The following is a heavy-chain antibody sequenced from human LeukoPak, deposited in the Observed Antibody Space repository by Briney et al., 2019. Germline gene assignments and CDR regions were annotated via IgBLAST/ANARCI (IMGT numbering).Heavy chain of an antibody. CDR1: GFTFSSYG. J-gene: IGHJ4*02. CDR2: XXYDGSNK. Sequence: LSCAAXGFTFSSYGMHWVRQAPGKGLEWVAXXXYDGSNKYYADSVKGRFTISRDNSKNTLYLQMNSLRAEDTAVYYCAREVSNGSATRGGFDYWGQGTLVTVSS. CDR3: AREVSNGSATRGGFDY. D-gene: IGHD3-10*01. V-gene: IGHV3-33*01.